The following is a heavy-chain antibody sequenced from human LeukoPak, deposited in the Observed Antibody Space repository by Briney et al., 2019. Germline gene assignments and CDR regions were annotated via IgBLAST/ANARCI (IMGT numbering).Heavy chain of an antibody. CDR2: ISYDGSNK. J-gene: IGHJ4*02. V-gene: IGHV3-30-3*01. D-gene: IGHD3-22*01. CDR1: GFTFSSYA. CDR3: ARGEYYYDSSGPQDY. Sequence: PGGSLRLSCAASGFTFSSYAMHWVRQAPVKGLEWVAVISYDGSNKYYADSVKGRFTISRDNSKNTLYLQMNSLRAEDTAVYYCARGEYYYDSSGPQDYWGQGTLVTVSS.